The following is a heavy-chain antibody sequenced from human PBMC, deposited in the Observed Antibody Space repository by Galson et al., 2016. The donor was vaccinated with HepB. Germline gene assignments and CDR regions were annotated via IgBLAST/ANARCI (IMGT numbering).Heavy chain of an antibody. CDR3: ARRTLQPSFDY. J-gene: IGHJ4*02. Sequence: SETLSLTCTVSGDSISIRGYYWAWIRQPPGKGLEWIGSIYYSGNTYNNPSLKTRVSMSVDTSKNHFSLELSSVPAAETAVYYCARRTLQPSFDYWGQGTPVSVSS. CDR2: IYYSGNT. CDR1: GDSISIRGYY. D-gene: IGHD1-14*01. V-gene: IGHV4-39*02.